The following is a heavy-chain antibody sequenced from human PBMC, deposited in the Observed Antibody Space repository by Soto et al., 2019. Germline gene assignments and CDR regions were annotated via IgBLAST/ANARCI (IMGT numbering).Heavy chain of an antibody. CDR1: GGTFSNHA. V-gene: IGHV1-69*12. J-gene: IGHJ3*02. Sequence: QVHLVQSGAEVKKPGSSVKVSCKAPGGTFSNHAINWVRQATGQGVEWIGRIIPIFSTTNYAQKFQGSVTMTADESTITAYLELSSLKHDDTAVYYCAREVAADGTFREDVFDIWGQGTLVTVSS. CDR3: AREVAADGTFREDVFDI. CDR2: IIPIFSTT. D-gene: IGHD6-13*01.